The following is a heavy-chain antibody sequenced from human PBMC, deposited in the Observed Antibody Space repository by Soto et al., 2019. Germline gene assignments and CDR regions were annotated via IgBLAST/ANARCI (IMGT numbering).Heavy chain of an antibody. CDR2: IYSGGST. J-gene: IGHJ3*02. CDR3: ARGLHDYGDQGAFDI. CDR1: GFTVSSNY. D-gene: IGHD4-17*01. V-gene: IGHV3-66*01. Sequence: EVQLVESGGGLVQPGGSLRLSCAASGFTVSSNYMSWVRQAPGKGLEWVSVIYSGGSTYYADSVKGRFTISRDNSKNTLYLQMNSRRAEDTAVYYCARGLHDYGDQGAFDIWGQGTMVTVSS.